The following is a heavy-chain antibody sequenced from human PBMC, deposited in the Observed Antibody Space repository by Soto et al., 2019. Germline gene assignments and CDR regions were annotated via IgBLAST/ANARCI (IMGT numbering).Heavy chain of an antibody. J-gene: IGHJ4*02. CDR2: ISGSGGST. D-gene: IGHD6-13*01. CDR3: AKPRGGIAAAGTLFDY. V-gene: IGHV3-23*01. Sequence: GGSLRLSCAASGFTFSSYAMSWVRQAPGKGLEWVSAISGSGGSTYYADSVKGRFTISRDNSKNTLYLQMNSLRAEDTAVYYCAKPRGGIAAAGTLFDYWVQGTLVTVSS. CDR1: GFTFSSYA.